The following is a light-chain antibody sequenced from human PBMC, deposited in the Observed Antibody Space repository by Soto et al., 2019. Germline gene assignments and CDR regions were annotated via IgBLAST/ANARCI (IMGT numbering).Light chain of an antibody. V-gene: IGLV1-47*01. CDR1: SSNIGSNY. J-gene: IGLJ3*02. CDR2: RNN. Sequence: SVLPQPPSASGTPGQWVTLSCSGSSSNIGSNYVYWYQQLPGTAPKLLIYRNNQRPSGVPDRFSGSKSGTSASLAISGLRSEDEADYYCAAWDDSLSGGVFGEGTKLTVL. CDR3: AAWDDSLSGGV.